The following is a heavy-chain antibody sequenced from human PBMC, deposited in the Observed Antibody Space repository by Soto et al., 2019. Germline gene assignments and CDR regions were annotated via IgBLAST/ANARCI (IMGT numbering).Heavy chain of an antibody. J-gene: IGHJ3*02. CDR1: GGSISSGGYY. V-gene: IGHV4-31*03. D-gene: IGHD2-8*01. Sequence: SATLSLTCTVSGGSISSGGYYWSWIRQHPGKGLEWIGYIYYSGSTFYNPSLKSRVTISVDTSKNQFSLKLSSVTAADTAVYYCARTIVLMVYANRRAFDIWGQGTMVTVSS. CDR3: ARTIVLMVYANRRAFDI. CDR2: IYYSGST.